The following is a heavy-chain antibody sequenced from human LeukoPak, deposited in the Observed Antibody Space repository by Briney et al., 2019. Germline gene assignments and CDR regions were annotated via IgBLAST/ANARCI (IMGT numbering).Heavy chain of an antibody. Sequence: GRSLRLSCAASGITFSSHGMHWVRQAPGKGLEWVAIIWYNGTSKYYADSVKGRFTISRDDSKSTVYLQMNSLRAEDTAVYYCASDAYNSGLTDYWGQGTLVTVSS. CDR2: IWYNGTSK. CDR3: ASDAYNSGLTDY. D-gene: IGHD6-19*01. J-gene: IGHJ4*02. V-gene: IGHV3-33*01. CDR1: GITFSSHG.